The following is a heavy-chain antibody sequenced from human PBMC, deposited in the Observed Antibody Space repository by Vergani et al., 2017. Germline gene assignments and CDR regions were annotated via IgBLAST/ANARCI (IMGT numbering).Heavy chain of an antibody. V-gene: IGHV4-4*07. Sequence: QVQLQESGPGLVKPSETLSLTCTVSGGSISSYYWSWIRQPAGKGLEWIGRIYPSGSTNYNPSLKSRVTMSVDTSKNQFSLKLSSVTAADTAVYYCARDTPFYDFWSGYPDYFDYWGQGTLVTVSS. CDR1: GGSISSYY. D-gene: IGHD3-3*01. J-gene: IGHJ4*02. CDR3: ARDTPFYDFWSGYPDYFDY. CDR2: IYPSGST.